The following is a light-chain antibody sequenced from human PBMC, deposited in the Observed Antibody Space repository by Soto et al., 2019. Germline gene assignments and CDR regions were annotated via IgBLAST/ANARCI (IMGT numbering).Light chain of an antibody. Sequence: QSVLTQPPSASGTPGQRVTISCSESSSSIGAGYDIHWYQQPPGTAPKLVIYNNHNRPSGVPDRFSGSKSGTSGSLAITGLQAEDEADYFCQSYDGTLTGVIFGGGTKLTVL. CDR2: NNH. V-gene: IGLV1-40*01. CDR3: QSYDGTLTGVI. CDR1: SSSIGAGYD. J-gene: IGLJ2*01.